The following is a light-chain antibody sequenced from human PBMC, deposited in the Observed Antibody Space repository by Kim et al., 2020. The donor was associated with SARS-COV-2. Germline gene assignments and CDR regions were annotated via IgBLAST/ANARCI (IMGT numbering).Light chain of an antibody. Sequence: SPGESATLTCRASQSVSSYLAWYQQKPGQAPRLLFYDASNRATGIPARFSGSGSGTDFTLTISSLEPEDCAVYYCQQRSNWPRYTFGQGTKLEI. J-gene: IGKJ2*01. CDR3: QQRSNWPRYT. CDR1: QSVSSY. CDR2: DAS. V-gene: IGKV3-11*01.